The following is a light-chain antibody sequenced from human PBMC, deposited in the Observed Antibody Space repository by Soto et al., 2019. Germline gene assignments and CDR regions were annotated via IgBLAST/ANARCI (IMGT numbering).Light chain of an antibody. CDR2: GAS. J-gene: IGKJ2*01. V-gene: IGKV3-20*01. CDR3: QQYFPYSPYT. CDR1: QSVSSSY. Sequence: EIVLTQSPGTLSLSPGERATLSCRASQSVSSSYLAWYQQKPGQAPRLLIYGASSRATGIPDRFSGSGSGTEFTLTITSLQPDDFATYYCQQYFPYSPYTFGQGTKLEIK.